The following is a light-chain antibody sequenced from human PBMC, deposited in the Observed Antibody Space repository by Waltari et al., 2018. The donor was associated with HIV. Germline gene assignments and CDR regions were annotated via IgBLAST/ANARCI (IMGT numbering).Light chain of an antibody. CDR3: CAYAGRTTYVI. J-gene: IGLJ2*01. CDR1: SSDVGGYNL. Sequence: QSALTQPASVSGSPGQSITISCTGTSSDVGGYNLVSWYQQHPGKAPKLMIFEVSKRPSGVSNRCSGSKACNTASLTVSGLQSGDKADYSCCAYAGRTTYVIFGGGTKLTFL. V-gene: IGLV2-23*02. CDR2: EVS.